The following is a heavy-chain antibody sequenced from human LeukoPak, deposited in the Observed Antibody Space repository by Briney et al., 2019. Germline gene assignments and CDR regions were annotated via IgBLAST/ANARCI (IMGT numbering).Heavy chain of an antibody. Sequence: GGSLRLSCSASGFTFTSYAMHWVRQAPGKGLEYVSAISSNGGSTYHADSVKGRFTISRDNSKNTLYLQMSSLRAEDTAVYYCVRTAYGSGSNFDYWGQGTLVSVS. D-gene: IGHD3-10*01. V-gene: IGHV3-64D*06. CDR3: VRTAYGSGSNFDY. CDR2: ISSNGGST. CDR1: GFTFTSYA. J-gene: IGHJ4*02.